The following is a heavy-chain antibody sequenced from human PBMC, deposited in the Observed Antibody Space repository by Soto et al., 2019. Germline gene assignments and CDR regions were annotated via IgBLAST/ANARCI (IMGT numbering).Heavy chain of an antibody. CDR2: ISGSGGST. V-gene: IGHV3-23*01. D-gene: IGHD5-12*01. CDR1: GFTFSSYA. Sequence: GGSLRLSCAASGFTFSSYAMSWVRQAPGKGLEWVSAISGSGGSTYYADSVKGRFTISRDNSKNTLYLQMNSLRAEDTAVYYCAKDLDISGVIVAKNHDAFDIWGQGTMVTVSS. J-gene: IGHJ3*02. CDR3: AKDLDISGVIVAKNHDAFDI.